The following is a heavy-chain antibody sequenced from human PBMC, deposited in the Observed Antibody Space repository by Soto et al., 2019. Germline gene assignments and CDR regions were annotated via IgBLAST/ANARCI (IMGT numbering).Heavy chain of an antibody. V-gene: IGHV4-39*01. CDR2: FYCGGST. CDR3: VGRKQYHLLYFDY. D-gene: IGHD2-2*01. Sequence: QLQLQESGPGLVKPSETLSLTCPVSDGSIRSSDCYWGWFRQPPGEGLEWIGSFYCGGSTYYNPSLKSRVTMSVETSKNQFSLKLSSVTAADTAVYYCVGRKQYHLLYFDYWGQGTLVTVSS. J-gene: IGHJ4*02. CDR1: DGSIRSSDCY.